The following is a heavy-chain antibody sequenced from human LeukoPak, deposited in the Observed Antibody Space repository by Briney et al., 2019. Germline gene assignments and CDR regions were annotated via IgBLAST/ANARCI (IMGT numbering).Heavy chain of an antibody. CDR2: VNPNSGGT. CDR1: GYTFTGYY. V-gene: IGHV1-2*02. Sequence: ASVKVSCKASGYTFTGYYMHWVRQAPGQGLEWMGWVNPNSGGTNYAQKFQGRVTMTRDTSISTAYMELSRLRSDDTAVYYCARVRGTTVTTNFDYWGQGTLVTVSS. CDR3: ARVRGTTVTTNFDY. J-gene: IGHJ4*02. D-gene: IGHD4-17*01.